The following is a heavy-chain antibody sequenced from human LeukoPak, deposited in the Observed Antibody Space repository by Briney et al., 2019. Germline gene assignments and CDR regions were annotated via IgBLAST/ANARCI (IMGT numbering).Heavy chain of an antibody. Sequence: GGSLRLSCAASGFTFRSYWMSWVRQAPGKGLEWVANINQGGSVQYYMDSVKGRFTISRDDAKNSLYVQMNSLRDEDTAVYYCAGVEYSGWNLEYWGQGTLVTVSS. CDR3: AGVEYSGWNLEY. V-gene: IGHV3-7*01. J-gene: IGHJ4*02. CDR1: GFTFRSYW. D-gene: IGHD5-12*01. CDR2: INQGGSVQ.